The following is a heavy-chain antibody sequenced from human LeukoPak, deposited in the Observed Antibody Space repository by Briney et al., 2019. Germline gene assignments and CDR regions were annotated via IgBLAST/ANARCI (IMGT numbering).Heavy chain of an antibody. CDR2: ISYDGSNQ. CDR3: ARDLHGRYSYGYRH. D-gene: IGHD5-18*01. J-gene: IGHJ4*02. Sequence: GGSLRLSCAASGFTFSSYAMDWVRQAPGKGLEWVAAISYDGSNQHKADSVRGRLTISRDNSKNTLYLQMNSLRAEDTAVYYCARDLHGRYSYGYRHWGQGTLVTVSS. V-gene: IGHV3-30*04. CDR1: GFTFSSYA.